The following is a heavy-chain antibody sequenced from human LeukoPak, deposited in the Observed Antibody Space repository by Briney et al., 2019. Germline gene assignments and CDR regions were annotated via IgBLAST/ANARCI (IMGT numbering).Heavy chain of an antibody. Sequence: GGSLRLSCAASGFTFSSHWMSWVRQAPGKGLEWVANIKQDGSEKYYVDSVKGRFTISRDNAKNSLYLQMNSLRAEDTAVYYCARVGCSGGSCYSGRGPFDPWGQGTLVTVSS. V-gene: IGHV3-7*01. CDR1: GFTFSSHW. J-gene: IGHJ5*02. CDR3: ARVGCSGGSCYSGRGPFDP. D-gene: IGHD2-15*01. CDR2: IKQDGSEK.